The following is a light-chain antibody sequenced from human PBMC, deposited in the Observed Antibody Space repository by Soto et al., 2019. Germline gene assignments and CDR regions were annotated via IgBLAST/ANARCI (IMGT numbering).Light chain of an antibody. V-gene: IGLV2-14*01. Sequence: QSALTQPASVSGSPGQSITISCTGTSSDIGGYNYVSWYQQHPGKAPILLISEVSNRPSGVSYRFSGSKSGNTASLTISGLQAEDEADYFCSSYTSSSTLTFGGGTKLTVL. CDR1: SSDIGGYNY. J-gene: IGLJ2*01. CDR3: SSYTSSSTLT. CDR2: EVS.